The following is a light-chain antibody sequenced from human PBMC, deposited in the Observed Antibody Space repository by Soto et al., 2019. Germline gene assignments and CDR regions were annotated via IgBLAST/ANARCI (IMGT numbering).Light chain of an antibody. CDR2: DVS. CDR3: QSYDSNTVV. CDR1: SSDVGAYNY. J-gene: IGLJ2*01. Sequence: QSVLTQPPSASGSPGQSVTISCTGTSSDVGAYNYVSWYQQHPGKAPKLMIYDVSKRPSGVPYRFSGSKSGNAASLTVSGLQGEDEADYYCQSYDSNTVVFGGGTKLTVL. V-gene: IGLV2-8*01.